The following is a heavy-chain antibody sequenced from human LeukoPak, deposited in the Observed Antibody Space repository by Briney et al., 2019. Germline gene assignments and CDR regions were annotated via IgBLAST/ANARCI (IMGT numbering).Heavy chain of an antibody. CDR3: ARVLKQQLVPFDY. V-gene: IGHV4-39*07. Sequence: SETLSLTCTVSGGSISSSSYYWGWIRQPPGKGLEWIGEINHSGSTNYNPSLKSRVTISVDTSKNQFSLKLSSVTAADTAVYYCARVLKQQLVPFDYWGQGTLVTVSS. CDR1: GGSISSSSYY. J-gene: IGHJ4*02. CDR2: INHSGST. D-gene: IGHD6-13*01.